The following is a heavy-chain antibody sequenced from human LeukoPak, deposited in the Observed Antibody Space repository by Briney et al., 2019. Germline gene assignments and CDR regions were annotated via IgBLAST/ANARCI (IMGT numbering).Heavy chain of an antibody. J-gene: IGHJ5*02. Sequence: SETLSLTCAVYGGSFSGYYWSWIRQPPGKGLEWIGEINHSGSTNYNPSLKSRVTISVDTSKNQFSLKLSSVTAADTAVYYCARGTYYYGSGSYYNNWFDPWGQGTLVTVSS. CDR3: ARGTYYYGSGSYYNNWFDP. CDR2: INHSGST. V-gene: IGHV4-34*01. CDR1: GGSFSGYY. D-gene: IGHD3-10*01.